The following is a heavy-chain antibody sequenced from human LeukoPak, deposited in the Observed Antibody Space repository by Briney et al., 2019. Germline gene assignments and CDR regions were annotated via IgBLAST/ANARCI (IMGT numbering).Heavy chain of an antibody. CDR3: ARDPGGGSLPNYFDY. Sequence: PGGSLRLSCAASGFTFSDYYMSWIRQAPGKGLEWVSYISSSGSTIFYADSVKGRFTISRDNAKNSLYLQMNSLRAEDTAVYYCARDPGGGSLPNYFDYWGQGTLVTVSS. J-gene: IGHJ4*02. CDR2: ISSSGSTI. D-gene: IGHD2-15*01. CDR1: GFTFSDYY. V-gene: IGHV3-11*01.